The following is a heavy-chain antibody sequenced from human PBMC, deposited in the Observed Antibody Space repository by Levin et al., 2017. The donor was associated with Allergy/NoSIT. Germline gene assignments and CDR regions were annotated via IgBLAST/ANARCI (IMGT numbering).Heavy chain of an antibody. V-gene: IGHV4-39*07. Sequence: PSETLSLTCTVSGGSISHTLYYWGWIRQTPEKGLEWIANVHYSGSTYYNPPLKSRVTISVDTPKNQFSLRVTSVTAAATAVYYCAREAAVGGSWRFDSWGQGTRVTVSS. D-gene: IGHD6-19*01. CDR1: GGSISHTLYY. CDR3: AREAAVGGSWRFDS. CDR2: VHYSGST. J-gene: IGHJ4*02.